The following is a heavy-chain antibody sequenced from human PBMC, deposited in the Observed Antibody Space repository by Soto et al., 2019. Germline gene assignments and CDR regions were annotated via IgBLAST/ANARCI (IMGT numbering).Heavy chain of an antibody. CDR2: IYHTGST. Sequence: QVQLQESGPGLVKPSQTLSLTCTVSGGSISSVDYYWNWIRQLPGKGLEWIGYIYHTGSTYYNPSLKSRHLILVDTSKNQFSLRLTALTAADTAVYYCAREQVPTLDYYGMDVWGQGTTVTVSS. J-gene: IGHJ6*02. V-gene: IGHV4-31*03. CDR3: AREQVPTLDYYGMDV. CDR1: GGSISSVDYY.